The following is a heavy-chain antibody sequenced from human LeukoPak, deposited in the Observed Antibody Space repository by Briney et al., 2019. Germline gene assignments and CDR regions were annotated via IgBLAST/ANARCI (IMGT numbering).Heavy chain of an antibody. V-gene: IGHV3-30-3*01. CDR3: ARGGQIFGVVTGFDY. D-gene: IGHD3-3*01. CDR1: GFTFSSYA. CDR2: ISYDGSNK. J-gene: IGHJ4*02. Sequence: GRSLRLSCAASGFTFSSYAMHWVRQAPGKGLEWVAVISYDGSNKYYADSAKGRFTISRDNSKNTLYLQMNSLRAEDTAVYYCARGGQIFGVVTGFDYWGQGTLVTVSS.